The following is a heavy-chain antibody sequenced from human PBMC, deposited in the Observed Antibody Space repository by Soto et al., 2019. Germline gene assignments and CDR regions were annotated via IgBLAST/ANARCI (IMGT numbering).Heavy chain of an antibody. CDR3: ARVGVKSELRISFISYYYYGMDV. V-gene: IGHV3-33*01. CDR1: GFTFSSYG. D-gene: IGHD1-7*01. Sequence: HPGGSLRLSCAASGFTFSSYGMHWVRQAPGKGLEWVAVIWYDGSNKYYADSVKGRFTISRDNSKNTLYLQMNSLRAEDTAVYYCARVGVKSELRISFISYYYYGMDVWGQGTTVTVSS. CDR2: IWYDGSNK. J-gene: IGHJ6*02.